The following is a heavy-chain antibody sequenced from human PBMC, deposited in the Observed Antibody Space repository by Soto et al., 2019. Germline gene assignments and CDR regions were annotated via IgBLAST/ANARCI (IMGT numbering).Heavy chain of an antibody. Sequence: ASVKVSCKASGYTFTSYAMHWVRQAPGQRLEWMGWINAGNGNTKYSQKFQGRVTITRDTSASTAYMELSSLRSEDTAVYYCASSGGSCYYGPYYYGKDVWGQGTTATVS. CDR2: INAGNGNT. D-gene: IGHD2-15*01. CDR3: ASSGGSCYYGPYYYGKDV. CDR1: GYTFTSYA. J-gene: IGHJ6*02. V-gene: IGHV1-3*01.